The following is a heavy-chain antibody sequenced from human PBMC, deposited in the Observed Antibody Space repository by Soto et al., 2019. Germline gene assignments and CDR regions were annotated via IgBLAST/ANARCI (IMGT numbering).Heavy chain of an antibody. Sequence: ASVKVSCKASGYTFTSYAMHWVRQAPGQRLEWMGWINAGNGNTKYSQKFQGRVTITRDTSASTAYMELSSLRSEDTAVYYCARDPLLRFLEWSPDYYMDVWGKGTTVTVSS. CDR2: INAGNGNT. J-gene: IGHJ6*03. CDR3: ARDPLLRFLEWSPDYYMDV. V-gene: IGHV1-3*01. D-gene: IGHD3-3*01. CDR1: GYTFTSYA.